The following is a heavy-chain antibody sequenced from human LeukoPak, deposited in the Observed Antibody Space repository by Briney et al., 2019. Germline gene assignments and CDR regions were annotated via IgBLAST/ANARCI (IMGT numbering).Heavy chain of an antibody. CDR2: INAANGNT. CDR3: ARELRYCSGGSCYSDGFEY. CDR1: GGTFSSYA. Sequence: ASVRVSCKASGGTFSSYAISWVRQAPGQGLEWMGWINAANGNTKCSQEFQGRVTITWDTSASTAYMELSSLRSDDMAVYYCARELRYCSGGSCYSDGFEYWGQGTLVTVSS. J-gene: IGHJ4*02. D-gene: IGHD2-15*01. V-gene: IGHV1-3*03.